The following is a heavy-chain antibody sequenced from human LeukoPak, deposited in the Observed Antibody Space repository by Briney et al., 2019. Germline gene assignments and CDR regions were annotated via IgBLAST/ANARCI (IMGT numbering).Heavy chain of an antibody. Sequence: HTGGSLRLSCAASGFTFSSYGMHWVRQAPGKGLEWVAFIRYDGSNKYYADSVKGRFTISRDNSKNTLYLQMNSLRAEDTAVYYCASPFNYYDSSGYHLFDYWGQGTLVTVSS. V-gene: IGHV3-30*02. D-gene: IGHD3-22*01. J-gene: IGHJ4*02. CDR2: IRYDGSNK. CDR1: GFTFSSYG. CDR3: ASPFNYYDSSGYHLFDY.